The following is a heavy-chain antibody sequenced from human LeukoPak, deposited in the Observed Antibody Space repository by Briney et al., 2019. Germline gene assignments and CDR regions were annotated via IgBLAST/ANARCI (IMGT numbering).Heavy chain of an antibody. CDR2: ISASGGTT. V-gene: IGHV3-23*01. CDR1: EITYSRYV. Sequence: GGSLRLSCTSSEITYSRYVMGWLRQAPGKGPEWVSTISASGGTTYYADSVHGRFTISRDNSKNTLYLQMNSLRAEDTAVYYCATLYGDYNWYFDLWGRGTLVTVSS. J-gene: IGHJ2*01. CDR3: ATLYGDYNWYFDL. D-gene: IGHD4-17*01.